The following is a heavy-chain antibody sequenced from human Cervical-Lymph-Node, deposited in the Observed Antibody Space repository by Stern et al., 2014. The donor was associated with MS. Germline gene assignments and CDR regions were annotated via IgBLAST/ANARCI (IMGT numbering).Heavy chain of an antibody. CDR3: VRDIVTRGY. CDR1: GFTFRNAW. D-gene: IGHD1-26*01. J-gene: IGHJ4*02. CDR2: IKSKADGGTT. V-gene: IGHV3-15*01. Sequence: EVQLVESGGGLVKPGGSLRLSCAASGFTFRNAWMTWIRQAPGKGLEWVGRIKSKADGGTTDYAAPVKGRFTISRDDSKNALYLQMNSLKTEGTAVYYCVRDIVTRGYWGQGTLVSVSS.